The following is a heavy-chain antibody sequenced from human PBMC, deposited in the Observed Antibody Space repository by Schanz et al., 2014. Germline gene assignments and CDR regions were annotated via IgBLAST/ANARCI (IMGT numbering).Heavy chain of an antibody. CDR1: GFSFRKSA. Sequence: VQLVESGGGLVQPGGSVRLSCAASGFSFRKSAMSWVRQAPGKGLEWVSSISWNSGSIDYADSVKGRFTISRDNAKNSLYLQMNSLRAEDTALYYCAKDGIMVQGVIWERYFDSWGQGTLVTVSS. J-gene: IGHJ4*02. CDR2: ISWNSGSI. V-gene: IGHV3-9*01. D-gene: IGHD3-10*01. CDR3: AKDGIMVQGVIWERYFDS.